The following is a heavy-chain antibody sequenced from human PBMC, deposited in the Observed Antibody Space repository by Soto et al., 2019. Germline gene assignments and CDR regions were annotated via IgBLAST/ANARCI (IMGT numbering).Heavy chain of an antibody. CDR2: LVGNGGDR. Sequence: GGSLRLSCAASGCSFSDYAMNWIRQAPGKGLQWVSGLVGNGGDRNYADSVRGRFTVSRDNSKNTLYLQMNNLRDEDTAVYYCAKDFIANNGVWEAFDMWGRGTEVTVSS. V-gene: IGHV3-23*01. CDR1: GCSFSDYA. J-gene: IGHJ3*02. D-gene: IGHD2-8*01. CDR3: AKDFIANNGVWEAFDM.